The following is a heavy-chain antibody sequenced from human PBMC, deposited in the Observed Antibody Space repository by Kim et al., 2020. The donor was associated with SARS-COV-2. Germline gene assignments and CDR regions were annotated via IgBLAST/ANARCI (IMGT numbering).Heavy chain of an antibody. D-gene: IGHD4-17*01. J-gene: IGHJ5*02. CDR1: GGSIISGGHY. CDR3: ARDARKYGDYVRFDP. Sequence: SETLSLTCTVSGGSIISGGHYWSWIRQHPGKGLEWIGYIYYSGSVDYNPSLKSRVTISVDTSKNQFSLKLRSVTAADTAVYYCARDARKYGDYVRFDPWGQGTLVTVSS. V-gene: IGHV4-31*03. CDR2: IYYSGSV.